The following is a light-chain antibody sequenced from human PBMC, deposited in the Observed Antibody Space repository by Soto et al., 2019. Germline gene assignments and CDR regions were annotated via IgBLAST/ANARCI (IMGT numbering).Light chain of an antibody. Sequence: DIQMTQSPSSLSASVGDRVTIPCRASQRITNSLNWYQHKPGAAPKLLIFGASNLESGVPSRFSGSGSGTEFTLSISSLQPEDFATYYCQQGYSTTPITFGQGTRVEIK. J-gene: IGKJ5*01. CDR3: QQGYSTTPIT. CDR1: QRITNS. CDR2: GAS. V-gene: IGKV1-39*01.